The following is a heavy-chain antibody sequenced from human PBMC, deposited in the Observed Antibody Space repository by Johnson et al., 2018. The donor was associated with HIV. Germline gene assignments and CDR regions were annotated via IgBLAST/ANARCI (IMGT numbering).Heavy chain of an antibody. V-gene: IGHV3-11*04. Sequence: QMQLVESGGGLVKPGGSLRLSCAASGFTFRDYYMSWIRQAPGKGLEWVSYISSSGSTIYYADSVKGRFTISRDNAKNSLYLQMNSLRAEDTAVYYCASGVYSSSWSWDVAFDIWGQGTMVTVSS. D-gene: IGHD6-13*01. J-gene: IGHJ3*02. CDR2: ISSSGSTI. CDR3: ASGVYSSSWSWDVAFDI. CDR1: GFTFRDYY.